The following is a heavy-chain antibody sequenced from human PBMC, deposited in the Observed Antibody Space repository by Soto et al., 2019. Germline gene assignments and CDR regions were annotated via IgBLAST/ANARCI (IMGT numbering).Heavy chain of an antibody. Sequence: XETLSLTCTVSGGSISSYYWSWIRQPPGKGLDWIGYIYYSGSTNYNPSLKSRVTISVDTSKNQFSLKLSSVTAADTAVYYCARAKAAAGNWDYYYYYGLDVWGQGPTVTVSS. CDR3: ARAKAAAGNWDYYYYYGLDV. J-gene: IGHJ6*02. V-gene: IGHV4-59*01. D-gene: IGHD6-13*01. CDR2: IYYSGST. CDR1: GGSISSYY.